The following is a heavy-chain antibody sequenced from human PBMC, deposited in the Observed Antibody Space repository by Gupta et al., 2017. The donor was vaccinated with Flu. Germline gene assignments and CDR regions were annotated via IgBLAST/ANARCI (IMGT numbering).Heavy chain of an antibody. J-gene: IGHJ4*02. V-gene: IGHV4-31*03. Sequence: QVQLQESGPGLVKPSQTLSLTCTVSGGSITNGDYYWSWIRQHPGKGLEWIGYIYDSGRTDYNPSLKSRASTSIDTSKKQFSLNVTSVTAADTAVYYCARGFCRSTSGHWRGWLYFDYWGQGTLVTVSS. CDR3: ARGFCRSTSGHWRGWLYFDY. D-gene: IGHD5-12*01. CDR1: GGSITNGDYY. CDR2: IYDSGRT.